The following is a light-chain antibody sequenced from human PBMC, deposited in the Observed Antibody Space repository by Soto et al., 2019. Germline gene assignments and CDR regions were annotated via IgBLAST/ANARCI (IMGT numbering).Light chain of an antibody. J-gene: IGLJ2*01. CDR3: QTWGTGIVV. Sequence: QAVLTQPPSASASLGASVKLTCTLSSGHSSYAIAWHQQQPEKAPRYLMKLHSDGSHSKGDGIPDRFSGSSSGAERYLTISSLQSEDEAEYYCQTWGTGIVVFGGGTKVTVL. V-gene: IGLV4-69*01. CDR2: LHSDGSH. CDR1: SGHSSYA.